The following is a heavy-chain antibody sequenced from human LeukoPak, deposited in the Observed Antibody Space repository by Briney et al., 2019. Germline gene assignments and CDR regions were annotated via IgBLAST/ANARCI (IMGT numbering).Heavy chain of an antibody. Sequence: ASVKVSCKASGYTFTGYYMHWVRQAPEQGLEWMAWINPNSGGTNYAQKFQGRVTMTRDTSITTAYLELSSLRSDDTAVYYCAREVDCSSPSCQLDYWGQGTLVTVSS. D-gene: IGHD2-2*01. J-gene: IGHJ4*02. CDR1: GYTFTGYY. V-gene: IGHV1-2*02. CDR3: AREVDCSSPSCQLDY. CDR2: INPNSGGT.